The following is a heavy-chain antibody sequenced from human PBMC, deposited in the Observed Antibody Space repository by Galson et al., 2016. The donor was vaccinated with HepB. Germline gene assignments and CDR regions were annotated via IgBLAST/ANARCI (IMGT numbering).Heavy chain of an antibody. CDR1: GYTFTTNG. V-gene: IGHV1-18*04. CDR2: ISAHKGDT. J-gene: IGHJ4*02. D-gene: IGHD5-24*01. CDR3: ARDRDRSLDY. Sequence: QSGAEVKKPGASVKVSCKTSGYTFTTNGISWVRQAPGQGLEWVAWISAHKGDTNSAQKSQGRVTLTTDTSTRTAYMELRSLTSHDTAVYYCARDRDRSLDYWGQGTLVTVSS.